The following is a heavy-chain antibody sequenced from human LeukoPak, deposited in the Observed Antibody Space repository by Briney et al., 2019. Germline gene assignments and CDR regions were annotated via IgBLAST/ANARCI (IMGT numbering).Heavy chain of an antibody. D-gene: IGHD6-19*01. CDR1: GFTVSSNY. CDR2: IYSGGST. Sequence: HPGGSLRLSCAASGFTVSSNYMSWVRQAPGKGLEWVSVIYSGGSTYYADSVKGRFTISRDNSKNTLYLQMNSLRAEDTAVYYCARASIAVAGTSWFDPWGQGTLVTVSS. CDR3: ARASIAVAGTSWFDP. J-gene: IGHJ5*02. V-gene: IGHV3-53*05.